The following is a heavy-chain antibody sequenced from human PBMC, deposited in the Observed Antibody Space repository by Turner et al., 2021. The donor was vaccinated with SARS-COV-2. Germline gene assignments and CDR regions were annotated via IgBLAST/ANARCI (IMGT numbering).Heavy chain of an antibody. V-gene: IGHV3-13*01. CDR1: GFTFISYY. CDR2: IGTAGNK. J-gene: IGHJ6*02. Sequence: EVQLVGSGGGLGQTGGSLRLSVAASGFTFISYYMPWVRQATGKGREWGLAIGTAGNKYSPGSVKGRFTITRETAKNSLYLQMNSMRAGDTDAYYCARGIDFWSGYGSRWGPYGMDVWGQGTTVTVSS. CDR3: ARGIDFWSGYGSRWGPYGMDV. D-gene: IGHD3-3*01.